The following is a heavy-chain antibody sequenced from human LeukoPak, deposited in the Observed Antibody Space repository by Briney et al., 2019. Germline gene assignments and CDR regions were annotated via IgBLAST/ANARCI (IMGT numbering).Heavy chain of an antibody. J-gene: IGHJ4*02. CDR3: ARYDSSGYDY. D-gene: IGHD3-22*01. CDR1: GFTFSSYA. V-gene: IGHV3-30-3*01. CDR2: ISYDGSNK. Sequence: GGSLRLSCAASGFTFSSYAMHWVRQAPGKGLEWVAVISYDGSNKYYADSVKGRFTISRDNSKNTLYLQMNSLRAGDTAVYYCARYDSSGYDYWGQGTLVTVSS.